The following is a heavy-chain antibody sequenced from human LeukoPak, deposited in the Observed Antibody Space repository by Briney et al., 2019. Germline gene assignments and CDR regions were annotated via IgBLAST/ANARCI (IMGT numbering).Heavy chain of an antibody. V-gene: IGHV3-48*03. CDR2: ISSSGSTI. J-gene: IGHJ4*02. D-gene: IGHD6-19*01. CDR3: ARDAPSWLAQGTYYFDY. CDR1: GFTFSSYE. Sequence: GGSPRLSCAASGFTFSSYEMNWVRQAPGKGLEWVSYISSSGSTIYYADSVKGRFTISRDNAKNSLYLQMNSLRAEDTAVYYCARDAPSWLAQGTYYFDYWGQGTLVTVSS.